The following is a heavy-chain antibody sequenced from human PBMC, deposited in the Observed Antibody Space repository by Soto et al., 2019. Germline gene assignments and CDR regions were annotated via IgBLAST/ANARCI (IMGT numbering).Heavy chain of an antibody. Sequence: PSETLSLTCTVSGGSVSSDSYYCNWIRQPPGEGLEWIGYISYSGSTNYNPSLKRRVTMSVDTSKNEFSLRLSSVTAADTAVYFCARDGLGSSGGKDAFDIWGQGAMVTVSS. CDR1: GGSVSSDSYY. J-gene: IGHJ3*02. D-gene: IGHD6-19*01. V-gene: IGHV4-61*01. CDR2: ISYSGST. CDR3: ARDGLGSSGGKDAFDI.